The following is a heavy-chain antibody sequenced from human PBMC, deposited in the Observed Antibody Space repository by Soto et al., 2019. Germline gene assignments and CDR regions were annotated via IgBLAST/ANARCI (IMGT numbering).Heavy chain of an antibody. D-gene: IGHD6-13*01. CDR2: IRSKANSYAT. J-gene: IGHJ4*02. V-gene: IGHV3-73*02. CDR3: TRLGIATNHENYY. Sequence: EVQLVESGGGLVQPGGSLKLSCAASGFTFSGSAMHWVRQASGKGLEWVGRIRSKANSYATAYAASVKGRFTISRDDSKNTAYLQMNSLKTEDTAVYYCTRLGIATNHENYYWGQGTLVTVSS. CDR1: GFTFSGSA.